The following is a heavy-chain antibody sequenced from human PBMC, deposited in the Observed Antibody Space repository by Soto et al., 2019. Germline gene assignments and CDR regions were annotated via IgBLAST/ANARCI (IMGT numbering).Heavy chain of an antibody. CDR2: IWYDGSNK. D-gene: IGHD3-22*01. J-gene: IGHJ4*02. CDR1: GFTFSSYG. Sequence: GGSLRLSCAASGFTFSSYGMHWVRQAPGKGLEWVAVIWYDGSNKYYADSVKGRVTISRDNSKNTLYLQMNSLISEYTAVYYCARDYYDSSGSFDYWGQGTLATVSS. V-gene: IGHV3-33*01. CDR3: ARDYYDSSGSFDY.